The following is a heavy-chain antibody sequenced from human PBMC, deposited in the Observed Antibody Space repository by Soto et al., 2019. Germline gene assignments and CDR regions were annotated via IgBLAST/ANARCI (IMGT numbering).Heavy chain of an antibody. CDR2: IIPIFGTA. D-gene: IGHD3-22*01. J-gene: IGHJ1*01. CDR3: ARARQSTYYYDSSALPHHFQH. CDR1: GGTFSSYA. Sequence: GASVKVSCKASGGTFSSYAISWVRQAPGQGLEWMGGIIPIFGTANYAQKFQGRVTITADKSTSTAYMELSSLRSEDTAVYYCARARQSTYYYDSSALPHHFQHWGQGTLVTVSS. V-gene: IGHV1-69*06.